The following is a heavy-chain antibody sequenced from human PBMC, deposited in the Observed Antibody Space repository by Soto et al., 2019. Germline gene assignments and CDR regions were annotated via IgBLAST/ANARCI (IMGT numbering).Heavy chain of an antibody. CDR3: ARGSINMVRGVMTYYYYMDV. V-gene: IGHV1-8*01. CDR2: MNPNSGNT. Sequence: ASVKVSCTASGDTFASYDMKWVRQATSQGLEWMGWMNPNSGNTGYAQKFQGRVTMTRNTSISTAYMELSSLRSEDTAVYYCARGSINMVRGVMTYYYYMDVWGKGTTVTVSS. D-gene: IGHD3-10*01. J-gene: IGHJ6*03. CDR1: GDTFASYD.